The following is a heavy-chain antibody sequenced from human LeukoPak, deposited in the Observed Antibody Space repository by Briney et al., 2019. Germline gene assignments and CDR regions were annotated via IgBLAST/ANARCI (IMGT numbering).Heavy chain of an antibody. CDR3: ARATRVAGTGFDP. J-gene: IGHJ5*02. Sequence: ASVKVSCKASGGTFSSYAISWVRQAPGQGLEWMGWISAYNGNTNYAQKLQGRVTMTTDTSTSTAYMELSSLRSDDTAVYYCARATRVAGTGFDPWGQGTLVTVSS. V-gene: IGHV1-18*01. CDR2: ISAYNGNT. CDR1: GGTFSSYA.